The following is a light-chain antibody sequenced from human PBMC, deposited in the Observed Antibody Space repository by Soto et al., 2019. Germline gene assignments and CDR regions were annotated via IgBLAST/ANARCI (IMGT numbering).Light chain of an antibody. CDR1: QSVSNNY. J-gene: IGKJ2*01. CDR2: GAS. CDR3: QQYGSSPPAT. V-gene: IGKV3-20*01. Sequence: EIVLTQSPGTLSLSPGERATLSCRASQSVSNNYLAWYQQKPGQAPRLLIYGASTRATGIPDRFSGSGSGTDFTLTIGRLEPEDFAVYFCQQYGSSPPATFGQGTNLEIK.